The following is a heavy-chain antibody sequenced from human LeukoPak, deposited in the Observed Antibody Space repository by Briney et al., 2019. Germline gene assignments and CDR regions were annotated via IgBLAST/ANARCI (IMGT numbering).Heavy chain of an antibody. Sequence: ASVKVSCKVSGYTFTDYYMHWVQQAPGKGLEWMGLVDPEDGETIYAEKFQGRVTITADTSTDTAYMELSRLRSDDTAVYYCARDPLYCSGGSCHTNWFDPWGQGTLVTVSS. CDR2: VDPEDGET. V-gene: IGHV1-69-2*01. CDR1: GYTFTDYY. CDR3: ARDPLYCSGGSCHTNWFDP. J-gene: IGHJ5*02. D-gene: IGHD2-15*01.